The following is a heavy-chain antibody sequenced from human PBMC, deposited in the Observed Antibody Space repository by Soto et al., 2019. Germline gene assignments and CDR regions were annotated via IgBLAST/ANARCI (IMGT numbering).Heavy chain of an antibody. Sequence: QVQLVQSGAEVKKPGSSVKVSCKASGGTFSSYAISWVRQAPGQGLEWMGGIIPIFGTANYAQKFQGRGTITADESTSTAYMELSSLRSEDTAVYYCAREGGAQLESRIPSFDYWGQGTLVTVSS. J-gene: IGHJ4*02. V-gene: IGHV1-69*01. CDR1: GGTFSSYA. CDR3: AREGGAQLESRIPSFDY. D-gene: IGHD1-1*01. CDR2: IIPIFGTA.